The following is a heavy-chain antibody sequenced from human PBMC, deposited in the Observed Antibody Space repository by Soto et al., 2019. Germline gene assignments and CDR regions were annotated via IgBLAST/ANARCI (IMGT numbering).Heavy chain of an antibody. CDR1: GYTFTSYG. Sequence: EXSVKVSFKASGYTFTSYGISLVRHSPGQGLEWMGWISAYNGNTNYAQKLQGRVTMTTDTSTSTAYMELRSLRYDDTAVYYCARVKGSGYHNWFDPWGQGTLVTVSS. V-gene: IGHV1-18*01. CDR2: ISAYNGNT. J-gene: IGHJ5*02. CDR3: ARVKGSGYHNWFDP. D-gene: IGHD3-22*01.